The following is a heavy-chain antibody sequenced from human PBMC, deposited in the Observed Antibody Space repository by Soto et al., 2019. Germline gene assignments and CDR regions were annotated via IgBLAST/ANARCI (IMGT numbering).Heavy chain of an antibody. CDR2: IYYSGST. Sequence: SETLSLTCTVSGGSISSHNYCWSWIRQPPGKGLEWIGSIYYSGSTYYNPSLKSRVTISVDTSKNQFSLKLSSVTAADTAVYYCASSGWWYFDYWGQGTLVTVSS. D-gene: IGHD6-19*01. CDR1: GGSISSHNYC. CDR3: ASSGWWYFDY. J-gene: IGHJ4*02. V-gene: IGHV4-39*01.